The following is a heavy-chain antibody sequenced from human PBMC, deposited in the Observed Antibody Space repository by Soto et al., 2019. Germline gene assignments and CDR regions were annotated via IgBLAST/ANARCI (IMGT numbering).Heavy chain of an antibody. CDR1: GGSISSYY. CDR3: ARDRPKVVAWEPAFDI. V-gene: IGHV4-59*01. J-gene: IGHJ3*02. CDR2: IYYSGST. D-gene: IGHD2-15*01. Sequence: SETLSLTCTVSGGSISSYYWSWIRQPPGKGLEWIGYIYYSGSTNYNPSLKSRVTISVDTSKNQFSLKLSSVTDADTAVYYCARDRPKVVAWEPAFDIWCQGTMVTVSS.